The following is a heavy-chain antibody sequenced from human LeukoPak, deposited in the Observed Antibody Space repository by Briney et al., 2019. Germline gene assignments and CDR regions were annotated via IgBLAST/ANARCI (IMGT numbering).Heavy chain of an antibody. V-gene: IGHV1-18*04. CDR2: ISAYNGNT. Sequence: ASVKVSCKASGYTFTCYGISWVRQAPGQGLEWMGWISAYNGNTNYAQKLQGRVTMTTDTSTSTAYMELRSLRSDDTAVYYCASAGYYDSSPVGGMDVWGQGTTVTVSS. D-gene: IGHD3-22*01. CDR1: GYTFTCYG. CDR3: ASAGYYDSSPVGGMDV. J-gene: IGHJ6*01.